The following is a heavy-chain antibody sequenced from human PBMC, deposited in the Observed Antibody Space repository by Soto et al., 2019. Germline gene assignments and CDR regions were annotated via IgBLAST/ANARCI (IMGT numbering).Heavy chain of an antibody. J-gene: IGHJ4*02. V-gene: IGHV3-7*03. CDR2: IKQDGSEK. D-gene: IGHD3-22*01. CDR3: ARERHYFDSNDYIAY. Sequence: GESLKISCAASGFTLSNYWMTWVRQAPGKGLEWVADIKQDGSEKYYVDSVKGRFTISRDNAKNSLYLQMNSLRAEDTAVYYCARERHYFDSNDYIAYWGQGTLVTVSS. CDR1: GFTLSNYW.